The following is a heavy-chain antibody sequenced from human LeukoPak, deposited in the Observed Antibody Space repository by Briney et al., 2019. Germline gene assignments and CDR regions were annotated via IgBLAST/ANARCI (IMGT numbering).Heavy chain of an antibody. CDR1: GFTFSSYW. V-gene: IGHV3-7*01. CDR3: ARDKIEGPTKLDY. Sequence: VGSLRLSCAASGFTFSSYWMSWVRQAPGKGLEWVANIKQDESEKYYVDSVEGRFTISRDNAKNSLYLQMNSLRAEDTAVYYCARDKIEGPTKLDYWGQGILVTVSS. D-gene: IGHD1-1*01. J-gene: IGHJ4*02. CDR2: IKQDESEK.